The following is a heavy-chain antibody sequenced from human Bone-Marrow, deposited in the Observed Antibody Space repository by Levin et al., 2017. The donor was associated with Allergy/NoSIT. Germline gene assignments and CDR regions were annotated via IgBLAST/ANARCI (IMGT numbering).Heavy chain of an antibody. Sequence: SETLSLTCTVSGGAISSGDNSWNWLRQSPGTGLEWIGYIYHTGSAHYNPSLKSRVNRSVDRSKSHFSLNVTCVTAADTAVYFCARVVYGSGTNWFDPWGPGILVTVFS. D-gene: IGHD3-10*01. V-gene: IGHV4-30-2*06. CDR2: IYHTGSA. CDR3: ARVVYGSGTNWFDP. J-gene: IGHJ5*02. CDR1: GGAISSGDNS.